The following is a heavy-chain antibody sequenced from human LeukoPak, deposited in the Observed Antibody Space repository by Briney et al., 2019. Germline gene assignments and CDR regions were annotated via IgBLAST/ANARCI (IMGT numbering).Heavy chain of an antibody. D-gene: IGHD3-10*01. V-gene: IGHV3-74*01. CDR2: TNGDETDT. Sequence: GRSLRLSCAASGFSFSPSWMHSVSQAPGMWREWVSRTNGDETDTIYADSVKGRFTISRDNAKNTLYLQINSLRAEDTAVYYCTRDSHGGVDYWGQGTLVTVSS. J-gene: IGHJ4*02. CDR3: TRDSHGGVDY. CDR1: GFSFSPSW.